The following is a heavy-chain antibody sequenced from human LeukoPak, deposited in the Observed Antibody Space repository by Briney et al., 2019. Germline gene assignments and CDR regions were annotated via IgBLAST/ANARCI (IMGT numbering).Heavy chain of an antibody. CDR2: IIPIFGTA. D-gene: IGHD2-15*01. V-gene: IGHV1-69*06. J-gene: IGHJ6*03. CDR1: GGTFSSYA. Sequence: SVKVSCKASGGTFSSYAISWVRQAPGQGLGWMGGIIPIFGTANYAQKFQGRVTITADKSTSTAYMELSSLRSEDTAVYYCARSSVRAVVAATYYYYYMDVWGKGTTVTASS. CDR3: ARSSVRAVVAATYYYYYMDV.